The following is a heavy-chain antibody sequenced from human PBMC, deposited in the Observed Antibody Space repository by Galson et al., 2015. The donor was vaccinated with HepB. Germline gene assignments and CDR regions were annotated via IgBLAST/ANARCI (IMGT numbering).Heavy chain of an antibody. CDR3: ASSAASYYYYMDV. V-gene: IGHV1-69*01. CDR1: GGTFSSYA. D-gene: IGHD2-15*01. CDR2: IIPIFGTA. J-gene: IGHJ6*03. Sequence: SCKASGGTFSSYAISWVRQAPGQGLEWMGGIIPIFGTANYAQKFQGRVTITADESTSTAYMELSSLRSEDTAVYYCASSAASYYYYMDVWGKGTTVTVSS.